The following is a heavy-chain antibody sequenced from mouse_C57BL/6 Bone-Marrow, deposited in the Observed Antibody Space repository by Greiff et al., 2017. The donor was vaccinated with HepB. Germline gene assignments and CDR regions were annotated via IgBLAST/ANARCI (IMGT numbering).Heavy chain of an antibody. CDR1: GYSFTGYY. CDR3: ARFAD. Sequence: EVKLVESGPELVKPGASVKISCKASGYSFTGYYMNWVKQSPEKSLEWIGEINPSTGGTTYNQKFKAKATLTVDKSSSTAYMQLKSLTSEDSAVYYCARFADWGQGTTLTVSS. CDR2: INPSTGGT. J-gene: IGHJ2*01. V-gene: IGHV1-42*01.